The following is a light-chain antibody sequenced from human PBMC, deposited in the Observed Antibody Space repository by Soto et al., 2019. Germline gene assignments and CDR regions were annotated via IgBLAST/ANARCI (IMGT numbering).Light chain of an antibody. CDR3: QQVNGYPHT. CDR2: AAS. CDR1: QGISSH. Sequence: DVQLTQSPSFLSASVGDRVTITCRASQGISSHLAWYQQTPGGGPKLLIYAASTLQSGVPSRFSGSGSGTEFTLAISSLQPEDFATYYCQQVNGYPHTFGQGTKLDIK. V-gene: IGKV1-9*01. J-gene: IGKJ2*01.